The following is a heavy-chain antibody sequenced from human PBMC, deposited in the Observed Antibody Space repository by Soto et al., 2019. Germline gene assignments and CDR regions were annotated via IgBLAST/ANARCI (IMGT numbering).Heavy chain of an antibody. Sequence: EVQLAESGGGMVQPGGSLRLSCVASGFTFSSYDMHWVRQAPGKGLEYVSSISSNGGTTYYGNSVKGRFTISSDNXXXXXXXXXXXXXXXXXAXYYCVRRVSGNYDYWGQGTLVTVSS. CDR3: VRRVSGNYDY. J-gene: IGHJ4*02. CDR1: GFTFSSYD. V-gene: IGHV3-64*01. CDR2: ISSNGGTT. D-gene: IGHD3-10*02.